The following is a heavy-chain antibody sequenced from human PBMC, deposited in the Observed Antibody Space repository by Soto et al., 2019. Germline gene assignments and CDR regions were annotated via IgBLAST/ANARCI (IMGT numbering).Heavy chain of an antibody. CDR3: ARAPFTFGGVIANDY. Sequence: SETLSLTCTVSGGSISSGGYYWSWIRQHPGKGLEWIGYIYYSGSTYYNPSLKSRVTISVDTSKNQFSLKLSSVTAADTAVYYCARAPFTFGGVIANDYWGQGTLVTVSS. D-gene: IGHD3-16*02. CDR2: IYYSGST. CDR1: GGSISSGGYY. V-gene: IGHV4-31*03. J-gene: IGHJ4*02.